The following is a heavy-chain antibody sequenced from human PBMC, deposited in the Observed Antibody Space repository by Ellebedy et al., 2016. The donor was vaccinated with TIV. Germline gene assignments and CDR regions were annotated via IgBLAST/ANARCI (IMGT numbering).Heavy chain of an antibody. V-gene: IGHV3-21*01. D-gene: IGHD3-3*02. CDR3: AGDILEVPPGRGPGRQH. J-gene: IGHJ1*01. Sequence: GESLKISXAASGFSFSNSYVNWVRRAPGKGLEWVSSISGSGDHRFYADSVKGRFTVSRDNAKKLLYLQMDSLSGDDTAVYYCAGDILEVPPGRGPGRQHWGQGTLVTVSS. CDR1: GFSFSNSY. CDR2: ISGSGDHR.